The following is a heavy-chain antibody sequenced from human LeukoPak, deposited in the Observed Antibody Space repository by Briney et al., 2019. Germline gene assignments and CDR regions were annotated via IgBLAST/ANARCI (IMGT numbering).Heavy chain of an antibody. J-gene: IGHJ4*02. Sequence: GGSLRLSCAASGFIFSSYGMHWVRQAPGKGLEWVAFIQSDGTNKYYTDSVKGRFTVSRDNSKNTLYLQMDSLRPEDTAVYYCAQDASSVWYFSYFDFWGQGTLVTVSS. CDR2: IQSDGTNK. CDR1: GFIFSSYG. V-gene: IGHV3-30*02. CDR3: AQDASSVWYFSYFDF. D-gene: IGHD6-19*01.